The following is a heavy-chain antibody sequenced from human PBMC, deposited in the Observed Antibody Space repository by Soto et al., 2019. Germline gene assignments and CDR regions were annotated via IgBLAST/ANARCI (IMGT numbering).Heavy chain of an antibody. CDR2: IKQAGSEK. Sequence: TGGSLRLSCAASGFTFSSYWMSWVRQAPGKGLEWVANIKQAGSEKYYVDSVKGRFTISRDNAKNSLYLQMNSLRAEDTAVYYCASDGYCSSTSCRPYMDVWGKGTTVTVSS. D-gene: IGHD2-2*01. J-gene: IGHJ6*03. V-gene: IGHV3-7*01. CDR1: GFTFSSYW. CDR3: ASDGYCSSTSCRPYMDV.